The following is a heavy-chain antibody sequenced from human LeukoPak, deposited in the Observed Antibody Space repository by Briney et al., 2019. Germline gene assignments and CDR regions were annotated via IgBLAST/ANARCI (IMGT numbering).Heavy chain of an antibody. CDR3: ASGEYGSGWLTIPFDY. CDR2: IYYSGST. CDR1: GGSISSSRYY. J-gene: IGHJ4*02. D-gene: IGHD6-19*01. Sequence: PSETLSLTCTVSGGSISSSRYYWGWIRQPPGKGLEWIGSIYYSGSTYYKPSLKSRVTISVDTSKNQFSLKLNSVTAADTAVYYCASGEYGSGWLTIPFDYWGQGTLVTVSS. V-gene: IGHV4-39*07.